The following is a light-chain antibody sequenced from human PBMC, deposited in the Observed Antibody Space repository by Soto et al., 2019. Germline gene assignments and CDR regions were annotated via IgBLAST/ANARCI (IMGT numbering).Light chain of an antibody. J-gene: IGLJ1*01. Sequence: QSVLTQPASVSGSPGQSITISCTGTSSDVGGYNYVSWYQQPPGKAPKLMIYDVSNRPSGVSNRLSGSKSGNTASLTISGLQAEDEADYYCSSYTSSSTYVFGTGTKVTVL. CDR1: SSDVGGYNY. V-gene: IGLV2-14*01. CDR3: SSYTSSSTYV. CDR2: DVS.